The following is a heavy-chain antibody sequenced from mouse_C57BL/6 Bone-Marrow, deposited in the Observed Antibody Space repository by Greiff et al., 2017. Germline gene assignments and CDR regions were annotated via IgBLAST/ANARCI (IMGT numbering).Heavy chain of an antibody. J-gene: IGHJ4*01. CDR1: GFSLSTSGMG. V-gene: IGHV8-12*01. CDR3: ARNNYDAMDY. Sequence: QVTLKECGPGILQSSQTLSLTCSFSGFSLSTSGMGVSWIRQPSGKGLEWLAHIYWDDDKRSNPSLKSRLTISKDTSRNQVFLKITSVDTADTATYYCARNNYDAMDYWGQGTSVTVSS. CDR2: IYWDDDK.